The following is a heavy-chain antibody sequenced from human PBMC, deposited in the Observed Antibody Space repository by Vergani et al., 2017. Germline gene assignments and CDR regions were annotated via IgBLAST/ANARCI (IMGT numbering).Heavy chain of an antibody. J-gene: IGHJ6*02. CDR1: GFTFSDYY. D-gene: IGHD2-2*01. CDR3: AIAVVVPAAITARGNYYYGMDV. V-gene: IGHV3-11*05. Sequence: QVQLVESGGGLVKPGGSLRLSCAASGFTFSDYYMSWIRQAPGKGLEWVSYISSSSSYTNYADSVKGRFTISRDNAKNSLYLQMNSLRAEDTAVYYCAIAVVVPAAITARGNYYYGMDVWGQGTTVTVSS. CDR2: ISSSSSYT.